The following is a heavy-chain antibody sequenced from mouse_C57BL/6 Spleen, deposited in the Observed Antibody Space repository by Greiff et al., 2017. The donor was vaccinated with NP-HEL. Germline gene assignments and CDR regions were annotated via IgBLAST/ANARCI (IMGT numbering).Heavy chain of an antibody. CDR2: INPSNGGT. Sequence: QVQLQQPGTELVKPGASVKLSCKASGYTFTSYWMHWVKQRPGQGLEWIGNINPSNGGTNYNEKFKSKATLTVDKSSSTAYMQLSSLTSEDSAVFYCARARYSNDVWYFDVWGTGTTVTVSS. CDR1: GYTFTSYW. J-gene: IGHJ1*03. D-gene: IGHD2-12*01. CDR3: ARARYSNDVWYFDV. V-gene: IGHV1-53*01.